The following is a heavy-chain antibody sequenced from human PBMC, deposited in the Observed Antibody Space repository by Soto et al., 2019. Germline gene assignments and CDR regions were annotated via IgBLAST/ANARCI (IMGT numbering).Heavy chain of an antibody. CDR1: GFTFSSYA. J-gene: IGHJ6*02. V-gene: IGHV3-30-3*01. CDR3: AREGYDFWSGSTYGMDV. CDR2: TSYDGSNK. Sequence: GGSLRLSCAASGFTFSSYAMHWVRQAPGKGLEWVAVTSYDGSNKYYADSVKGRFTISRDNSKNTLYLQMNSLRAEDTAVYYCAREGYDFWSGSTYGMDVWGQGTTVTVSS. D-gene: IGHD3-3*01.